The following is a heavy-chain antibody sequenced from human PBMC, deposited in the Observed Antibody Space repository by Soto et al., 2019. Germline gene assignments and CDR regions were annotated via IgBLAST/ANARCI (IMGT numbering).Heavy chain of an antibody. V-gene: IGHV4-31*03. J-gene: IGHJ5*02. D-gene: IGHD2-15*01. CDR1: GGSIIDSGSFY. CDR2: IYYSGST. CDR3: ARGEVVASNWFDP. Sequence: QVQMQESGPGLVKPSQTLYLTCSVSGGSIIDSGSFYWNWIRQHPGKGLEWIGYIYYSGSTYYNRSLKSRATISLGTSKNQFSLKLTSVTAADTAIYYCARGEVVASNWFDPWGQGTLVTGSS.